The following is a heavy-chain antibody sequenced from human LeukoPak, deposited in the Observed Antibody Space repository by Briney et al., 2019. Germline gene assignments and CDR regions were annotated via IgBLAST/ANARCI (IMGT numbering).Heavy chain of an antibody. CDR2: INHSGST. J-gene: IGHJ6*03. CDR3: ARLPPWYSSSFNYYYYMDV. D-gene: IGHD6-6*01. CDR1: GGSISSGDYY. Sequence: PSETLSLTCTVSGGSISSGDYYWSWIRQPPGKGLEWIGEINHSGSTNYNPSLKSRVTISVDTSKNQFSLKLSSVTAADTAVYYCARLPPWYSSSFNYYYYMDVWGKGTTVTVSS. V-gene: IGHV4-39*07.